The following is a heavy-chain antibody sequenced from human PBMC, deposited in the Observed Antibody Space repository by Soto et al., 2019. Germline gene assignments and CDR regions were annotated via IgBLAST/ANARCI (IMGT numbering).Heavy chain of an antibody. CDR2: IYHSGST. Sequence: PSETLSLTCAVSGGSISSGGYSWSWIRQPPGKGLEWIGYIYHSGSTYYNPSLKSRVTISVDRSKNQFSLTLSSVTAADTAVYYCARVVAYYGSGSYYDYGMDVWGQGPTVSVSS. CDR3: ARVVAYYGSGSYYDYGMDV. V-gene: IGHV4-30-2*01. D-gene: IGHD3-10*01. CDR1: GGSISSGGYS. J-gene: IGHJ6*02.